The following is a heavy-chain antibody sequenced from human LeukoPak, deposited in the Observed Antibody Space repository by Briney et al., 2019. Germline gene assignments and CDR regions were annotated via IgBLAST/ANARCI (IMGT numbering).Heavy chain of an antibody. D-gene: IGHD4-17*01. CDR3: ARVTSRPGAYGDHFDY. V-gene: IGHV4-30-2*01. Sequence: SQTLSLTCAVSGGSISSGGYSWSWIRQPPGKGLEWIGYIYHSGSTYYNPSLKSRVTISVDRSKNQFSLKLSSVTAADTAVYYCARVTSRPGAYGDHFDYWGQGTLVTVSS. CDR1: GGSISSGGYS. CDR2: IYHSGST. J-gene: IGHJ4*02.